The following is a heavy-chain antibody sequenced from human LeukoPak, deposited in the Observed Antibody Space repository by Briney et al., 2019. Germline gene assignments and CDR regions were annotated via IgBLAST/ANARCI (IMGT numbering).Heavy chain of an antibody. CDR2: ISSSSSYI. CDR1: GLTFSSHW. Sequence: GGSLRLSCAASGLTFSSHWMHWVRQAPGKGLEWVSSISSSSSYIYYADSVKGRFTISRDNSKNTLYVQMNSLRAEDTAVYYCAKDIWYSSWFDYWGQGTRVTVSS. V-gene: IGHV3-21*04. J-gene: IGHJ4*02. D-gene: IGHD6-13*01. CDR3: AKDIWYSSWFDY.